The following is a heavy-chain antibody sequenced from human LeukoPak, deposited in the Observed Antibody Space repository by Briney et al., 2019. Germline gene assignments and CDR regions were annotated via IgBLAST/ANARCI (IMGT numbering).Heavy chain of an antibody. V-gene: IGHV4-59*01. CDR3: ARDENGYVWGSFRA. D-gene: IGHD3-16*02. CDR2: IYSSGTT. J-gene: IGHJ5*02. Sequence: SETLSLTCTVSGGSISNYYWNWIRQPPGKGLEWIGFIYSSGTTNYNPSLKSRLSFSIDTSKNQFSLKLTSMTAADTAVYYCARDENGYVWGSFRAWGQGTLVTVSS. CDR1: GGSISNYY.